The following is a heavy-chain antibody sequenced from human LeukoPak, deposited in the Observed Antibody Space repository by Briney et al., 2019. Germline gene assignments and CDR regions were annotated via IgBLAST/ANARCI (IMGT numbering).Heavy chain of an antibody. CDR2: IYHSGST. CDR3: ATSRRQVGATVDY. D-gene: IGHD1-26*01. CDR1: GGSITIGNW. J-gene: IGHJ4*02. Sequence: SETLSLTCAISGGSITIGNWGSGVRQPPGKGRGWIGEIYHSGSTNYNPSLKSRVTISVDKSKNQFSLKLSSVTAADTAVYYCATSRRQVGATVDYWGQGTLVTVSS. V-gene: IGHV4-4*02.